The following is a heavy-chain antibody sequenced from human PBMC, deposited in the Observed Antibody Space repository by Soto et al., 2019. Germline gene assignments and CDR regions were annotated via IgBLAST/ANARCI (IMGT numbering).Heavy chain of an antibody. Sequence: SETLSLTCAVSGGSISSSHWWSWVRQPPGKGLEWIGEIYHSGGTNYNSSLKSRVTISVDKSKNQFSLKLNSVTAADTAVYYCARRDTSGWFNGVFDYWGQGIPVTVSS. CDR1: GGSISSSHW. D-gene: IGHD6-19*01. CDR2: IYHSGGT. CDR3: ARRDTSGWFNGVFDY. V-gene: IGHV4-4*02. J-gene: IGHJ4*02.